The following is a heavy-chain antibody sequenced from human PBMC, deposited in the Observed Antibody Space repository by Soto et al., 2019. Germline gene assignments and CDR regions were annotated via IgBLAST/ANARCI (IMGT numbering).Heavy chain of an antibody. CDR2: IIPTFGTA. D-gene: IGHD2-2*02. Sequence: QVQLVQSGAEVTKPGPSVKVSCKASGGTFSSSAISWVRQAPGQALEWMGGIIPTFGTANYAQKLQGRVTITADESTSKSDMNLRSLGDEDKAGYYGARGYCSSTSCDTSFDYWGQGTLVTVSS. CDR3: ARGYCSSTSCDTSFDY. J-gene: IGHJ4*02. CDR1: GGTFSSSA. V-gene: IGHV1-69*01.